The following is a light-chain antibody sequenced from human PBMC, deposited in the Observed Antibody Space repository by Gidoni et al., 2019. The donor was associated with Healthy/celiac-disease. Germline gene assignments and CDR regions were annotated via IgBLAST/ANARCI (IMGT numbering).Light chain of an antibody. V-gene: IGKV3-20*01. CDR1: QSVSSSY. Sequence: EIVFTQYPGTLSLSPGERATPSCRASQSVSSSYLAWYQQKPGQAPRLLIYGASSRATGIPDRFSGSGSGTDFTLTISRLEPEDFAVYYCQQYGSSPFTFGPGTKVDIK. CDR2: GAS. CDR3: QQYGSSPFT. J-gene: IGKJ3*01.